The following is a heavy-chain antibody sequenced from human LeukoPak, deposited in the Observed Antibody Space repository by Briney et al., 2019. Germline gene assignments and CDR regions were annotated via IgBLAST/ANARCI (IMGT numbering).Heavy chain of an antibody. V-gene: IGHV3-21*01. Sequence: GGSLRLSCAASGFTFSSYSMNWVRQAPGQGLEWVSFISYSGSYIYYADSVKGRFTISRDNAKNSLYLQMNSLRVEDTAVYYCVRDLVVPTANFGAGGGEFDYWGQGALVTVSS. D-gene: IGHD2-2*01. J-gene: IGHJ4*02. CDR1: GFTFSSYS. CDR3: VRDLVVPTANFGAGGGEFDY. CDR2: ISYSGSYI.